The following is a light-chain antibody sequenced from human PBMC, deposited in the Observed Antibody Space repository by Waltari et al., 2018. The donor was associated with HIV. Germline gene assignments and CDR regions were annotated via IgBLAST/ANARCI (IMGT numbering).Light chain of an antibody. CDR1: SSDIGASHA. Sequence: QSALTQPPSASGSPGQSVAISCSGTSSDIGASHAVSWYQHHPGKAPKLIIYEVTKRPSGVPDRFSGSKSGNTASLTVSGLQAEDEGDYYCSSYGGSNNLLFGGGTKVTVL. CDR2: EVT. V-gene: IGLV2-8*01. CDR3: SSYGGSNNLL. J-gene: IGLJ2*01.